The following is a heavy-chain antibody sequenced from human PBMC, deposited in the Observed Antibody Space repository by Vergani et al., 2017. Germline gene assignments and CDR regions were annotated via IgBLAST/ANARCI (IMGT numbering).Heavy chain of an antibody. J-gene: IGHJ5*02. D-gene: IGHD1-14*01. CDR1: GFTFNQYG. Sequence: VQLLQSEGAVVQPGGSLRLSCAASGFTFNQYGMHWVRQAPGKGLEWVAVTRYDGNNKQYADSVKGRFTISRDNSKSTMYLQMNSLRDEDTGVYYCARDLRLLYNRFDPWGQGTLVTVSS. CDR2: TRYDGNNK. CDR3: ARDLRLLYNRFDP. V-gene: IGHV3-33*01.